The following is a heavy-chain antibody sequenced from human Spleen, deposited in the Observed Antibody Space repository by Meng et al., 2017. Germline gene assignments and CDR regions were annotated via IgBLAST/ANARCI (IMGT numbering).Heavy chain of an antibody. V-gene: IGHV4-34*01. D-gene: IGHD4-11*01. CDR1: GGSFSDYY. CDR2: INHSGST. CDR3: ARGPTTMAHDFDY. J-gene: IGHJ4*02. Sequence: QVHLRQWCAGLLKPSETLSLTCVVSGGSFSDYYWSWIRQPPGKGLEWIGEINHSGSTNYNPSLESRATISVDTSQNNLSLKLSSVTAADSAVYYCARGPTTMAHDFDYWGQGTLVTVSS.